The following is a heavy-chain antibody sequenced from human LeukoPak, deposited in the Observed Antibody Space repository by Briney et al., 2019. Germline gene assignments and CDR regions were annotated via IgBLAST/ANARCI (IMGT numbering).Heavy chain of an antibody. CDR1: GGSISSHY. Sequence: SEALSLTCTVSGGSISSHYWSWIRQPPGKGLEWIGYIYYSGSTNYNPSLKSRVTISVDTSKNQFSLKLSSVTAADTAVYYCARGEAVAGTRYFDYWGQGTLVTVSS. J-gene: IGHJ4*02. CDR3: ARGEAVAGTRYFDY. V-gene: IGHV4-59*11. D-gene: IGHD6-19*01. CDR2: IYYSGST.